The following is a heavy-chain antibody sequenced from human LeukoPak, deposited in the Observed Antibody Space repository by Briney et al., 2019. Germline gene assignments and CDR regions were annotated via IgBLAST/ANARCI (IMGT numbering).Heavy chain of an antibody. V-gene: IGHV4-4*07. CDR1: GAPVTTYY. J-gene: IGHJ4*02. Sequence: KPSETLSLTCTVSGAPVTTYYWSWIRQPAGKGLEWIGRIYSSGTTNYNLSLRGRVTMSLDTSRNQVSLKLSSVVAADTAMYYCARDYDKAFGYWGQGTLVTVSS. D-gene: IGHD3-16*01. CDR2: IYSSGTT. CDR3: ARDYDKAFGY.